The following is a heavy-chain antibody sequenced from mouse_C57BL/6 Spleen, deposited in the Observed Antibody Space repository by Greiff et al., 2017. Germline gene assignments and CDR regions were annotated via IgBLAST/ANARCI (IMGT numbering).Heavy chain of an antibody. Sequence: QVQLQQPGAELVRPGASVTLSCKASGYTFTDYEMHWVKQTPVHGLEWIGAIDPETGGTAYNQKFKGKATLTADKSSSTAYMELRSLTSEDSAVYYCTRRDYYGSDAYWGQGTTLTVSS. CDR3: TRRDYYGSDAY. CDR1: GYTFTDYE. J-gene: IGHJ2*01. D-gene: IGHD1-1*01. V-gene: IGHV1-15*01. CDR2: IDPETGGT.